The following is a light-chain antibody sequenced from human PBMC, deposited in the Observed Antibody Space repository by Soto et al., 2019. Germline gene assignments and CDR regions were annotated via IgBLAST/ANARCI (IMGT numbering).Light chain of an antibody. J-gene: IGKJ2*01. Sequence: DIVLTQSPCTLSLSPGEGATLSCRASQSVSSRHLAWYQQKPGQAPRLVIYGASSRATGIPDRFSGSGSGTDFTLTISRLEPEDFAVYYCQQYGGSPLYTFGQGTTLEIK. CDR3: QQYGGSPLYT. CDR1: QSVSSRH. CDR2: GAS. V-gene: IGKV3-20*01.